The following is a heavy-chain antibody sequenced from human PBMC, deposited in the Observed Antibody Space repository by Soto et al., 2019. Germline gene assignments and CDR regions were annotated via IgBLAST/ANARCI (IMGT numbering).Heavy chain of an antibody. CDR2: IIPIFGTA. CDR1: GGTFSSYA. Sequence: SVKVSCTASGGTFSSYAISWVRQAPGQGLEWMGGIIPIFGTANYAQKFQGRVTITADESTSTAYMELSSLRSEDTAVYYCARDEDLEYSSSPGRFDPWGQGTLVTVSS. V-gene: IGHV1-69*13. D-gene: IGHD6-6*01. CDR3: ARDEDLEYSSSPGRFDP. J-gene: IGHJ5*02.